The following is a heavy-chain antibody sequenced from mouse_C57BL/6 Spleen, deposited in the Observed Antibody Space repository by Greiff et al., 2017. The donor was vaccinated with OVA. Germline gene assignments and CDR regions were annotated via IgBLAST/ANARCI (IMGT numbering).Heavy chain of an antibody. V-gene: IGHV1-50*01. J-gene: IGHJ2*01. D-gene: IGHD2-3*01. CDR3: ARQERIYDGYYPRRDFDY. Sequence: QVQLQQPGAELVKPGASVKLSCKASGYTFTSYWMQWVKQRPGQGLEWIGEIDPSDSYTNYNQKFKGKATLTVDTSSSPAYMQLSSLTSEDSAVYYCARQERIYDGYYPRRDFDYWGQGTTLTVSS. CDR1: GYTFTSYW. CDR2: IDPSDSYT.